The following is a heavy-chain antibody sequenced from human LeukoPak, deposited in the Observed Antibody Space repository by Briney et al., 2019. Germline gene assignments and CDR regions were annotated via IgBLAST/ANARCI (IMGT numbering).Heavy chain of an antibody. CDR1: GGSISSGSYY. Sequence: SQTLSLTCTVSGGSISSGSYYWSWTRQPPGKGLEWIGSIYYSGSTYYNPSLKSRVTISVDTSKNQFSPKLSSVTAADTAVYYCARHVEIAVAGPIDYWGQGTLVTVSS. J-gene: IGHJ4*02. D-gene: IGHD6-19*01. V-gene: IGHV4-39*01. CDR3: ARHVEIAVAGPIDY. CDR2: IYYSGST.